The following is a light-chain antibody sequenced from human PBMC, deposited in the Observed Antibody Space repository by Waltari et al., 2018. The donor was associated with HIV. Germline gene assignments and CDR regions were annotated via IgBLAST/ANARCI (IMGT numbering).Light chain of an antibody. Sequence: YELTQPPSVSVSPGQTARITCSGDALPDQFAHWYQQRPGQAPILLIFKHNKRPAGIPERFSGSSSGTTVTLTISGVQAEDEADYYCQSADSSGALGVFGGGTKLTVL. V-gene: IGLV3-25*03. J-gene: IGLJ2*01. CDR1: ALPDQF. CDR2: KHN. CDR3: QSADSSGALGV.